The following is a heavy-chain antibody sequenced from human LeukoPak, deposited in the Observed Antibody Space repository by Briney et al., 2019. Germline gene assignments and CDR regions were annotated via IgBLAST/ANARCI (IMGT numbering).Heavy chain of an antibody. J-gene: IGHJ3*02. CDR2: INTNTGNP. CDR1: GYTFANYA. D-gene: IGHD2-21*02. Sequence: ASVKVSCKASGYTFANYAMNWVRQAPGQGLEWMGWINTNTGNPTYAQGFTGRFVFSLDTSVSTAYLQISSLKAEDTAVYYCARESAGWVTALGHDAFDIWGQGTMVTVSS. V-gene: IGHV7-4-1*02. CDR3: ARESAGWVTALGHDAFDI.